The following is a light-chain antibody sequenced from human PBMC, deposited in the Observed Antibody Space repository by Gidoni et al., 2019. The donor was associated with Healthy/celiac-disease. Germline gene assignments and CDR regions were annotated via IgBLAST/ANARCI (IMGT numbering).Light chain of an antibody. V-gene: IGKV1-39*01. CDR2: AAS. CDR3: QQSYSTPLT. J-gene: IGKJ4*01. CDR1: QSISSY. Sequence: DLQMTQSPSSLSASVGDRVTITCRASQSISSYLNWYQQKPGKAPKLLIYAASSLQSGVPSRFSGSGSGTDFTLTISRLQPEDFATYYCQQSYSTPLTFXGXTKVEIK.